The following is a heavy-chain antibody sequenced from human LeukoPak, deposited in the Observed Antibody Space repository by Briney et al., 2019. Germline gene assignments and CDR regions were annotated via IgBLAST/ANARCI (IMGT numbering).Heavy chain of an antibody. D-gene: IGHD6-19*01. V-gene: IGHV4-61*02. CDR1: GGSISSASYY. Sequence: SQTLSLTCTVSGGSISSASYYWSWIRQPAGKGLEWIGRIYTSGSTNHNPSLESRVTISLDTSKNQFSLKLSSVTAADTAVYYCAREGGRGWPFDYWGQGTLVTVSS. CDR3: AREGGRGWPFDY. CDR2: IYTSGST. J-gene: IGHJ4*02.